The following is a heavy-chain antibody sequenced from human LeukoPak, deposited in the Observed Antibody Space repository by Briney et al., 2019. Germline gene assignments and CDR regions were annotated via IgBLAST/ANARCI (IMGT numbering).Heavy chain of an antibody. Sequence: GGSLRLSCAASGVTFSSYGMHWVRQAPGKGLEWVAVISYDGSNKYYADSVKGRFTISRDNSKNTLYLQMNSLRAEDTAVYYCAKTSLYYYDSSGFTNWGQGTLVTVSS. D-gene: IGHD3-22*01. CDR3: AKTSLYYYDSSGFTN. CDR2: ISYDGSNK. CDR1: GVTFSSYG. J-gene: IGHJ4*02. V-gene: IGHV3-30*18.